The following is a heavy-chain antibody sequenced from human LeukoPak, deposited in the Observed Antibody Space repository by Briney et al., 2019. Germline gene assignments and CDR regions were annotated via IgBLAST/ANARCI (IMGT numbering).Heavy chain of an antibody. D-gene: IGHD6-13*01. V-gene: IGHV3-21*06. CDR1: GFTFSDYS. Sequence: GGSLILSCAASGFTFSDYSLNWVRQAPGKGLEWVSCISGDSRYIYYADSVKGRSTISRDNAQNSLYLHMNSLRAEDTAVYYCARGPFSSRWSEFDNWGQGTLVTVSS. J-gene: IGHJ4*02. CDR3: ARGPFSSRWSEFDN. CDR2: ISGDSRYI.